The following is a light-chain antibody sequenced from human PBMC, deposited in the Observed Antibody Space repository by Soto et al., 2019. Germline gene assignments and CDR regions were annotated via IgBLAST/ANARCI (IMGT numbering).Light chain of an antibody. CDR2: DVS. J-gene: IGLJ1*01. Sequence: QSALTQPRSVSGSPGQSVAISCTGTSSDVGGYNYVSWYQQHPDKAPKLIIYDVSKRPSGVPDRFSGSKSGNTASLTISGLQAEDEADYYCCSYAGSYPGYVFGTGTKVTVL. CDR3: CSYAGSYPGYV. CDR1: SSDVGGYNY. V-gene: IGLV2-11*01.